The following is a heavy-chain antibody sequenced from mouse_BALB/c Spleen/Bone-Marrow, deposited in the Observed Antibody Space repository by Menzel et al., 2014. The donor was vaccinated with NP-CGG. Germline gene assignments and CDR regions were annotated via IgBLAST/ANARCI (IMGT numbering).Heavy chain of an antibody. J-gene: IGHJ3*01. V-gene: IGHV1-67*01. Sequence: QVQLQQSGPELVRPGVSVKISCKGPSYTFTDYAMHWVKQSHAKSLEWIGVISTYYGNANYNQKFKGKATMTVDKSSSTAYMELARSTSEDSAVYYCTRGGRYDEVAYWGQGTLVTVSA. CDR2: ISTYYGNA. CDR1: SYTFTDYA. D-gene: IGHD2-14*01. CDR3: TRGGRYDEVAY.